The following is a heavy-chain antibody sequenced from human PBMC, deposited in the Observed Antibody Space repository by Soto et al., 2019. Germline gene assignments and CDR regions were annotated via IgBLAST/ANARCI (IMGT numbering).Heavy chain of an antibody. CDR1: GGSISSEYYH. J-gene: IGHJ6*02. Sequence: SETLSLTCPVSGGSISSEYYHWTWIRQAPGKGLEWIGYIHYSGSVHYNPSLQSRLTMSVDTSKNLFSLKLSSVTAADTAVYFCAREDDGGDRDYYGLDVWGQGTTVTVSS. V-gene: IGHV4-30-4*01. CDR3: AREDDGGDRDYYGLDV. CDR2: IHYSGSV. D-gene: IGHD2-21*02.